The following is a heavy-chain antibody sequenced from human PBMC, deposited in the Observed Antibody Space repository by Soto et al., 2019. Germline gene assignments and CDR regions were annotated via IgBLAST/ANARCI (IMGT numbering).Heavy chain of an antibody. Sequence: GGSLRLSCVASGFSFSSYAMSWVRQAPGKGLEWVSVISGSDGSTYYADSVKGRFTISRDNSKNTLYLQMNSLRAQDTAVYYCARDRERDAWYEDYWGQGTLVTVSS. CDR1: GFSFSSYA. CDR2: ISGSDGST. J-gene: IGHJ4*02. V-gene: IGHV3-23*01. D-gene: IGHD6-13*01. CDR3: ARDRERDAWYEDY.